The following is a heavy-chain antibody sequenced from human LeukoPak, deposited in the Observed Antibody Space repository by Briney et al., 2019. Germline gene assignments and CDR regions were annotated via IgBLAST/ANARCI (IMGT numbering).Heavy chain of an antibody. J-gene: IGHJ5*02. CDR1: GFTFSDYY. Sequence: GGSLRLSCAASGFTFSDYYMSWIRQAPGKGLEWVSYISISGNIYYADSVKGRFTISRDNAKNSLYLQMNSLRAEDTAVYYCARFLVRTTRVFDPWGQGTLVTVSS. CDR2: ISISGNI. V-gene: IGHV3-11*01. D-gene: IGHD1-7*01. CDR3: ARFLVRTTRVFDP.